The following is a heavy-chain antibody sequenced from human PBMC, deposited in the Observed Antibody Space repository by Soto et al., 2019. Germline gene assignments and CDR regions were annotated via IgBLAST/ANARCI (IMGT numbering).Heavy chain of an antibody. Sequence: QVQLVQSGVEVKKPGASVRVSCKASGYTFTNYGITWVRQAPGQGLEWLGWISGYNGNTNYAQKFQGRVTITTDTSTSTAYMDLTSLRYDDTSVYYCARGGRFAVADTDYWGQGTLLTVSS. CDR2: ISGYNGNT. J-gene: IGHJ4*02. CDR1: GYTFTNYG. D-gene: IGHD3-3*01. V-gene: IGHV1-18*01. CDR3: ARGGRFAVADTDY.